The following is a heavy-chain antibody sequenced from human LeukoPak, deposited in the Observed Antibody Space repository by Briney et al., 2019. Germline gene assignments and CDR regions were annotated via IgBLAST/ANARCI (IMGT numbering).Heavy chain of an antibody. CDR2: IYYRGNT. Sequence: SETLSLTCTVSSASISGYYWSLSLLPPGTRLDWIGYIYYRGNTKYNPSLKSRVTISVDTSKNQFSLKLSSVTAADTAVYYCARVGSDDYYMDVWGKGTTVTVSS. CDR1: SASISGYY. V-gene: IGHV4-59*01. CDR3: ARVGSDDYYMDV. J-gene: IGHJ6*03. D-gene: IGHD6-25*01.